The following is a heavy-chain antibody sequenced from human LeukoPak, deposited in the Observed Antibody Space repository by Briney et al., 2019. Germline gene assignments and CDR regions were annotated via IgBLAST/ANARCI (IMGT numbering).Heavy chain of an antibody. Sequence: GGSLRLSCAASGFTFSSYGMSWVRQAPGKGLEGVSLIHKSDGSTYYADSVKGRFTISRDNAKNSLYLQMNSLRAEDTAVYYCARVDGADYYYYMDVWGKGTTVTVSS. V-gene: IGHV3-23*01. CDR3: ARVDGADYYYYMDV. J-gene: IGHJ6*03. CDR2: IHKSDGST. D-gene: IGHD3-10*01. CDR1: GFTFSSYG.